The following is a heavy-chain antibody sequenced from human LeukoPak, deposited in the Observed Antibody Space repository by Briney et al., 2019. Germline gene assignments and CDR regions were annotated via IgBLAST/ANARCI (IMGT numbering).Heavy chain of an antibody. D-gene: IGHD1-7*01. CDR1: GFIFSSYA. CDR3: ARSGVQLPFNYFDY. V-gene: IGHV3-30-3*01. Sequence: GGSLRLSCAASGFIFSSYAMHWVRQAPGKGLEWVAVISYNGSNKDYADSVKGRFTISRDNSKKMLYLQMNSLRAEDTALYYCARSGVQLPFNYFDYWGQGTLVTVSS. CDR2: ISYNGSNK. J-gene: IGHJ4*02.